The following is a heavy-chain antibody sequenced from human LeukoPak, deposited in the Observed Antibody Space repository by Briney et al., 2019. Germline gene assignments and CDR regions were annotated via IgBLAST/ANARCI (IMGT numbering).Heavy chain of an antibody. CDR1: GFTFGTHA. D-gene: IGHD4-23*01. Sequence: PGGSLRLSCVGSGFTFGTHAMTWARPAQGKGREGVSDISGDGGTTYYAASGKGRFTISRKNAKNTLSLQMNSLRAEDTAVYYCARDPGVIPVHYMDVWGKGTTVIVSS. V-gene: IGHV3-23*01. J-gene: IGHJ6*03. CDR2: ISGDGGTT. CDR3: ARDPGVIPVHYMDV.